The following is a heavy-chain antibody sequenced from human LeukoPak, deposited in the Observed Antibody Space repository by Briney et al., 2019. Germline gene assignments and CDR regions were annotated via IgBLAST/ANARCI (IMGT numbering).Heavy chain of an antibody. V-gene: IGHV5-51*01. CDR1: GYSFTSYW. CDR2: IYPGYSDT. CDR3: ARGGCSSTSCYRSYYGIDV. J-gene: IGHJ6*02. D-gene: IGHD2-2*01. Sequence: GESLKISCKGSGYSFTSYWIGWVRQMPGKGLEWMGIIYPGYSDTRYSPSFQGQVTISADKSISTAYRQWSSLKASDTAMYYCARGGCSSTSCYRSYYGIDVWGQGTTVSVSS.